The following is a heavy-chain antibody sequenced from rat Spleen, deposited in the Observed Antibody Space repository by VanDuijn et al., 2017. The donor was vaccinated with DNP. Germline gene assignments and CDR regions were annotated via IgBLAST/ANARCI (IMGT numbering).Heavy chain of an antibody. V-gene: IGHV3-3*01. Sequence: EVQLQESGPGLVKPSQSLSLTCSVTGFSITRSYRWNWIRKFPGSKLEWMGNINSAGSTNYNPSLKSRISITRDTYKNQFFLQVNSVTTEDTATYYCARLGTQGFTYWGQGALVTVSS. D-gene: IGHD1-5*01. CDR1: GFSITRSYR. J-gene: IGHJ3*01. CDR2: INSAGST. CDR3: ARLGTQGFTY.